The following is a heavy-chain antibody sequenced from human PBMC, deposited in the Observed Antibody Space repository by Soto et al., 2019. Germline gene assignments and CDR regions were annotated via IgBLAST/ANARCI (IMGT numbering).Heavy chain of an antibody. CDR2: IYSGGST. V-gene: IGHV3-53*01. CDR1: GFTVSSNY. CDR3: ARRNSNPYYFDY. Sequence: GESLKISCAASGFTVSSNYMSWVRQAPGKGLEWVSVIYSGGSTYYADSVKGRFTISRDNSKNTLYLQMNSLRAEDTAVYYCARRNSNPYYFDYWGQGTLVTVSS. J-gene: IGHJ4*02. D-gene: IGHD4-4*01.